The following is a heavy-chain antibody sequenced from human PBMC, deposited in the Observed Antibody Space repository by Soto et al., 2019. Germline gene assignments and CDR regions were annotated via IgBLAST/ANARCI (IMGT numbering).Heavy chain of an antibody. CDR2: VYYSGNT. CDR3: ARIGSGSFDY. D-gene: IGHD3-22*01. V-gene: IGHV4-59*01. J-gene: IGHJ4*02. Sequence: PSETLSLTCTVSGGSISTYYWSWIRQPPGKGLEWIGYVYYSGNTNYNPSLKSRLTISVDTSKNQFSLKLSSVTAADTAVYYCARIGSGSFDYWGQGTLVTAPQ. CDR1: GGSISTYY.